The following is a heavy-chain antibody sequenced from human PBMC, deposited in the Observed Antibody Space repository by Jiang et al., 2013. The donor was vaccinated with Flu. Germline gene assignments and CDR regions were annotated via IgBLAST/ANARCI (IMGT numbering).Heavy chain of an antibody. Sequence: QLLESVRGGLMQLGGSLRLSCTASGFTFSSYAMSWVRQAPGKGLEWVSTISGGGTVTYYADSVKGRFTISRDDSKNTLYLQMNSLRAEDTAVYYCAKGGSGQKRVGFSQRLMPEGDAFHMWGQGTLVT. CDR3: AKGGSGQKRVGFSQRLMPEGDAFHM. J-gene: IGHJ3*02. CDR2: ISGGGTVT. V-gene: IGHV3-23*01. D-gene: IGHD1-26*01. CDR1: GFTFSSYA.